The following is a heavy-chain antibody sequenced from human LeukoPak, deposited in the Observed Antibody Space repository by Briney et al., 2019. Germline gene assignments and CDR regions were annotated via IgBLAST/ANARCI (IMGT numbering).Heavy chain of an antibody. V-gene: IGHV3-23*01. D-gene: IGHD4-17*01. CDR1: GFTFSTYG. Sequence: PGGSLRLSCAASGFTFSTYGIHLVRQAPGKGLEWVSAISGSGGSTYYADSVKGRFTISRDNSKNTLYLQMNSLRAEDTAVYYCAKGNGDYINWFDPWGQGTLVTVSS. J-gene: IGHJ5*02. CDR2: ISGSGGST. CDR3: AKGNGDYINWFDP.